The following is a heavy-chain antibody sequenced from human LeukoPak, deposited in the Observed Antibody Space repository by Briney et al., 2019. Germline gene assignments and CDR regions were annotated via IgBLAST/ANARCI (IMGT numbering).Heavy chain of an antibody. D-gene: IGHD3-9*01. Sequence: SETLSLTCAVSGYSLSSGYYWGWIRQPPGKGLEWIGSFYHSGSTYYNPSLKSRVTISVDTSKNQFSLKLSSVTAANTAVYYCARGPRSSYYDILTGFPYYMDVWGKGTTVTVSS. CDR3: ARGPRSSYYDILTGFPYYMDV. J-gene: IGHJ6*03. CDR2: FYHSGST. CDR1: GYSLSSGYY. V-gene: IGHV4-38-2*01.